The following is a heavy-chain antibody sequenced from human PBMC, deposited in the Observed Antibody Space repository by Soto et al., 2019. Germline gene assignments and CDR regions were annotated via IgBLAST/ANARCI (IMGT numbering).Heavy chain of an antibody. CDR3: VRARGARYFDY. V-gene: IGHV4-30-4*01. J-gene: IGHJ4*02. CDR2: IYYSGST. CDR1: GGSISSGDYY. D-gene: IGHD2-15*01. Sequence: LCGGSISSGDYYWSWIRQPPGKGLEWIGYIYYSGSTYYNPSLKSRVTISVDTSKNQFSLKLSSVTAADTAVYYCVRARGARYFDYWGQGTLVTVSS.